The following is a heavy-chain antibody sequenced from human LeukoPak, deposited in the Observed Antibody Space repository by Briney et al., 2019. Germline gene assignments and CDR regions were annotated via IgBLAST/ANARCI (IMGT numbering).Heavy chain of an antibody. Sequence: SETLSLTCTVSGGSISSYYWSWIRQPPGKGLEWIGYTHYSGSTHYNPSLKSRVTISVDTSKNQVSLKLSSVTAADTAVYYCATTSYYYDSPDYWGQGTLVTVSS. J-gene: IGHJ4*02. D-gene: IGHD3-22*01. CDR3: ATTSYYYDSPDY. CDR2: THYSGST. CDR1: GGSISSYY. V-gene: IGHV4-59*08.